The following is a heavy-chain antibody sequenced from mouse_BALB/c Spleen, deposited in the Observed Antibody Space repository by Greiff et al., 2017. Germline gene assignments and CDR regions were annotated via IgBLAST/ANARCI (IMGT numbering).Heavy chain of an antibody. V-gene: IGHV14-3*02. CDR2: IDPANGNT. Sequence: VQLQQSGAELVKPGASVKLSCTASGFNIKDTYMHWVKQRPEQGLEWIGRIDPANGNTKYDPKFQGKATITADTSSNTAYLQLSSLTSEDTAVYYCASEVIYYYGSSYHFDYWGQGTTLTVSS. CDR1: GFNIKDTY. D-gene: IGHD1-1*01. CDR3: ASEVIYYYGSSYHFDY. J-gene: IGHJ2*01.